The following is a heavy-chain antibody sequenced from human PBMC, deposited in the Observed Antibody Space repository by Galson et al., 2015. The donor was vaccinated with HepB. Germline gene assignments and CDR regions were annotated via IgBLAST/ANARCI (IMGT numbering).Heavy chain of an antibody. Sequence: SVKVSCKASGYTFTSYGISWVRQAPGQGLEWMGWISAYNGNTNYAQKLQGRVTMTTDTSTSTAYMELRSLRSDDTAVYYCARDGSPYYDFWSGYYTGGYWGQGTLVTVSS. CDR2: ISAYNGNT. D-gene: IGHD3-3*01. J-gene: IGHJ4*02. V-gene: IGHV1-18*04. CDR3: ARDGSPYYDFWSGYYTGGY. CDR1: GYTFTSYG.